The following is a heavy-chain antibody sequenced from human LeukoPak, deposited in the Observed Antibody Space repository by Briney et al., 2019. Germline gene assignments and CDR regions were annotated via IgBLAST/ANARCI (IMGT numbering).Heavy chain of an antibody. CDR2: MNPNSGNT. Sequence: ASVKVSCKASGYTFTSYDINWVRQATGQGLEWMGWMNPNSGNTDYAQKFQGRVTMTSDTSISTAYMELSSLRSEDTAVYYCARGIPAAAGGNWFDPWGQGTLVTVFS. V-gene: IGHV1-8*01. J-gene: IGHJ5*02. D-gene: IGHD6-25*01. CDR1: GYTFTSYD. CDR3: ARGIPAAAGGNWFDP.